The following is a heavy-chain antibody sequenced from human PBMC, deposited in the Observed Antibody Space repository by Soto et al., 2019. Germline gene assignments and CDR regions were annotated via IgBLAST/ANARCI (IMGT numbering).Heavy chain of an antibody. J-gene: IGHJ6*02. V-gene: IGHV5-51*01. CDR1: GYSFASYW. Sequence: PGAALKISCKGSGYSFASYWIGWVRQMPGKGLEWMGIIYPGDSDTRYSPSFQGQVTISADKSISTAYLQWSSLKASDTAMYYCARHAGGDYVSDYYYGMDVWGQGTTVTVSS. CDR3: ARHAGGDYVSDYYYGMDV. D-gene: IGHD4-17*01. CDR2: IYPGDSDT.